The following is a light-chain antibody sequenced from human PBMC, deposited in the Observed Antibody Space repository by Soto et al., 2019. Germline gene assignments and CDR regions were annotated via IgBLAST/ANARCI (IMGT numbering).Light chain of an antibody. CDR2: EVS. CDR3: CSYTAGDTYV. Sequence: QSALTQPASVSGSPGQSITISCTGTSSDVGLYDYVSWYQQHPGKAPKVIIFEVSNRPSGVSNRFSGSKSGSTASLTISGLQAEDEADYYCCSYTAGDTYVFGTGTKVTVL. J-gene: IGLJ1*01. CDR1: SSDVGLYDY. V-gene: IGLV2-14*01.